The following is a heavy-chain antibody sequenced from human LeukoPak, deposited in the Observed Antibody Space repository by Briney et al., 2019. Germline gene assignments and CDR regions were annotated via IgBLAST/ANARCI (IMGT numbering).Heavy chain of an antibody. J-gene: IGHJ4*02. Sequence: GGSLRLSCAASGFTFSSYWMHWVRQTPGKGLEWVSAISGSGGRTYYADSVKGRFTISRDNSKNTVYLQMNSLRADDTAVYYCAKRGVLWGQGTLVTVSS. V-gene: IGHV3-23*01. D-gene: IGHD2-8*01. CDR2: ISGSGGRT. CDR3: AKRGVL. CDR1: GFTFSSYW.